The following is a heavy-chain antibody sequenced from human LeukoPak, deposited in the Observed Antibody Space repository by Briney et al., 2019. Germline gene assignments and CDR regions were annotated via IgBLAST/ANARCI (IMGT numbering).Heavy chain of an antibody. J-gene: IGHJ5*02. CDR3: ARLGTGTTTNWFDP. V-gene: IGHV3-11*01. CDR1: GFSFSDYY. Sequence: GGSLRLSCAASGFSFSDYYMSWIRQAPGKGLEWVSYISSSGSTIYYADSVKGRFTISRDNAKNSPYLQMNSLRAEDTAFYYCARLGTGTTTNWFDPWGQGTLVTVSS. CDR2: ISSSGSTI. D-gene: IGHD1-7*01.